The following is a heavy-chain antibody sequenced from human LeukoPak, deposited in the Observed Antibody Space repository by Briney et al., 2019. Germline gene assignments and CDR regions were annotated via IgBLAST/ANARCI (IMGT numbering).Heavy chain of an antibody. CDR2: IYHSGST. D-gene: IGHD6-13*01. J-gene: IGHJ4*02. CDR1: GGSISSGGYY. Sequence: PSETLSLTCTVSGGSISSGGYYWSWIRQPPGKGLEWIGYIYHSGSTYYNPSLKSRVTISVDRSKNQFSLKLSSVTAADTAVYYCARGGMAAAGTLPSLDYWGQGTLVTVSS. CDR3: ARGGMAAAGTLPSLDY. V-gene: IGHV4-30-2*01.